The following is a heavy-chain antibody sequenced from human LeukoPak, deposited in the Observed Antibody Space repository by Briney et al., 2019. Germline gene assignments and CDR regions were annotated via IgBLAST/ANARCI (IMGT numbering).Heavy chain of an antibody. CDR1: GGSISSYY. Sequence: SETLSLTCTVSGGSISSYYWGWIRQPPGKGLEWIGSIYHSGSTYYNPSLKSRVTISVDTSKNQFSLKLSSVTAADTAVYYCARGTTGWFDPWGQGTLVTVSS. V-gene: IGHV4-38-2*02. D-gene: IGHD3-9*01. CDR3: ARGTTGWFDP. J-gene: IGHJ5*02. CDR2: IYHSGST.